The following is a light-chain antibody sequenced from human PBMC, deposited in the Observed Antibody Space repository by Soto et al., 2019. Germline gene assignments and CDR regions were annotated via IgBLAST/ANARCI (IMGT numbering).Light chain of an antibody. CDR3: QQYGSSPST. CDR1: QTVSSS. J-gene: IGKJ5*01. CDR2: EAS. V-gene: IGKV3-11*01. Sequence: EIGLSQSPTTVSLSQGERATLSCRASQTVSSSLAWYQQKPGQAPRLLIYEASNRATGIPARFSGSGSGADFTLTISSLEPEDFAVYYCQQYGSSPSTFGQGTRLEIK.